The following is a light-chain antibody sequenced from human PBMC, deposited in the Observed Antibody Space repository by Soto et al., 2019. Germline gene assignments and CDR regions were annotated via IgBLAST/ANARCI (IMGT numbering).Light chain of an antibody. V-gene: IGKV3-20*01. CDR2: DAS. CDR3: QQYGGSPRT. CDR1: QSVSSSS. J-gene: IGKJ1*01. Sequence: EIVLTQSPGTLSLSPGERATLSCRTSQSVSSSSLAWYQQKRGQAPRLLIHDASSMATGIPDRFSGSGSGTDFTLTISRLEPEDFAVYYCQQYGGSPRTFGPGTKVDIK.